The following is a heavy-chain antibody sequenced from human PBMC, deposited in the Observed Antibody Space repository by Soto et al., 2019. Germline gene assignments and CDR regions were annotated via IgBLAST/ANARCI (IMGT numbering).Heavy chain of an antibody. D-gene: IGHD4-17*01. V-gene: IGHV1-18*04. Sequence: ASVKVSCKASGHSFTTHGISWVRRAPGHGLEWMGWISAYNGDTHYVQRFQGRLTMTTDTSTSTAYMELRSLTSDDTAVYYCARDPPFSGILRGTPLMDVWGQGTTVTV. CDR1: GHSFTTHG. J-gene: IGHJ6*02. CDR2: ISAYNGDT. CDR3: ARDPPFSGILRGTPLMDV.